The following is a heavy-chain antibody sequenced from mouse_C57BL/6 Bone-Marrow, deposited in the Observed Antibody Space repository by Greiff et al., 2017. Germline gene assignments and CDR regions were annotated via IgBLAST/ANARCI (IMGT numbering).Heavy chain of an antibody. D-gene: IGHD2-5*01. Sequence: QVQLQQPGAELVKPGASVKLSCKASGYTFTSYWITWVKPRPGQGLEWIGDIYPGSGSTNYNEKFKSKATLTVDTSSSTAYMQLSSLTSEDSAVYYCARPYYSNYWYFDVWGTGTTVTVSS. CDR3: ARPYYSNYWYFDV. CDR2: IYPGSGST. V-gene: IGHV1-55*01. J-gene: IGHJ1*03. CDR1: GYTFTSYW.